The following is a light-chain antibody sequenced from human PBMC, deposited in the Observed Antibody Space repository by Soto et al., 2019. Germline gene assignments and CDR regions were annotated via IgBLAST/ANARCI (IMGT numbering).Light chain of an antibody. CDR3: QQYNIWPLT. CDR2: GAS. CDR1: QSVSSN. V-gene: IGKV3-15*01. J-gene: IGKJ4*01. Sequence: EIAMTQSPATLSVSPGERATLSCRASQSVSSNLAWYQQKPGQAPRLLIFGASTRASGIPARFSGSGSGTEFTLTISSLQSEDFAVYYCQQYNIWPLTFGGGTQVEIK.